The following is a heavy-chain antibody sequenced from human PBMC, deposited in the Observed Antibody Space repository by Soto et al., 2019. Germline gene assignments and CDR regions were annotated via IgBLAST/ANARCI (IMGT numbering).Heavy chain of an antibody. CDR3: ATVYISYSDY. D-gene: IGHD3-3*02. CDR2: ISSSGSTM. V-gene: IGHV3-48*02. J-gene: IGHJ4*02. CDR1: GCTLSSEG. Sequence: GGSLTLSCAASGCTLSSEGMIWGRQAPGKGLEWLSYISSSGSTMYYADSVEGRFTISRDNAENSLYLQMNSLRDEDTAVYYCATVYISYSDYWGQGTLVTVSS.